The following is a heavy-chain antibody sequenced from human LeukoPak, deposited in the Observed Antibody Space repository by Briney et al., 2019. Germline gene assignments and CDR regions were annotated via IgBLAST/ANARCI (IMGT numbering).Heavy chain of an antibody. D-gene: IGHD3-22*01. V-gene: IGHV4-4*07. CDR1: GGSISSYY. CDR2: IYTSGST. J-gene: IGHJ4*02. Sequence: SETLSLTCTVPGGSISSYYWSWIRQPAGKGLEWIGRIYTSGSTNYNPSLKSRVTMSVDTSKNQFSLKLSSVTAADTAVYYCARGEIYYDSSGFRSPRFDYWGQGTLVTVSS. CDR3: ARGEIYYDSSGFRSPRFDY.